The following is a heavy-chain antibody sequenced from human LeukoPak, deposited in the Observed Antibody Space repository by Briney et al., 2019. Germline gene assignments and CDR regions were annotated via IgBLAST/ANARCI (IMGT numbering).Heavy chain of an antibody. J-gene: IGHJ4*02. Sequence: KPGGSLRLSCAASGFTFSTYSMNWVRQAPGKGLEWVSSISSSSSYIYYADSVKGRFTISRDTAKNSLYLQMNSLRAEDTGVYYCARGDSSGYYFPDYWGQGTLATVSS. CDR2: ISSSSSYI. CDR1: GFTFSTYS. V-gene: IGHV3-21*01. CDR3: ARGDSSGYYFPDY. D-gene: IGHD3-22*01.